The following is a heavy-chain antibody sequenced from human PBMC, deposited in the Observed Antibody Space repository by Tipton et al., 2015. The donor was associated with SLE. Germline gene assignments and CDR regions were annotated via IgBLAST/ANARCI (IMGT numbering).Heavy chain of an antibody. CDR1: GFNIRGFT. V-gene: IGHV3-21*06. CDR3: ARGGLVTEYSAGNWFDH. CDR2: ITSGSNYI. D-gene: IGHD4-11*01. Sequence: GSLRLSCVASGFNIRGFTMNWVRQAPGKGLEWVSSITSGSNYIFYAASVKGRFTISRDNAKNSLYLQMSSLRVEDTAIFFCARGGLVTEYSAGNWFDHWGQGTLVTVSS. J-gene: IGHJ5*02.